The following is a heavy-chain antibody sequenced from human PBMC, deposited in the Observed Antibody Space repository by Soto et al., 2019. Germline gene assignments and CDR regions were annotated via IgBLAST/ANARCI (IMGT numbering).Heavy chain of an antibody. J-gene: IGHJ6*02. Sequence: QVQLQESGPGLVKPSETLSLTSTVSGGSITNYYWSWIRQSPAKGLEWIGYISDSGSTKYNPSLKSRVTISVDTSKNQFSLKLTSVTAADTAVYYCARERVGHSAMDVWGHGTTVTVSS. D-gene: IGHD1-26*01. CDR3: ARERVGHSAMDV. CDR1: GGSITNYY. V-gene: IGHV4-59*01. CDR2: ISDSGST.